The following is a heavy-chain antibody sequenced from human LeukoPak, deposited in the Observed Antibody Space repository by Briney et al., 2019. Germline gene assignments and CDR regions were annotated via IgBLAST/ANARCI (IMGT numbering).Heavy chain of an antibody. CDR2: IYYSGST. V-gene: IGHV4-30-4*08. Sequence: SETLSLTCTVSGGSISSYYWSWIRQPPGKGLEWIGYIYYSGSTYYNPSLKSRVTISVDTSKNQFSLKLSSVTAADTAVYYCARVSADYYYDSSSDYWGQGTLVTVSS. CDR3: ARVSADYYYDSSSDY. CDR1: GGSISSYY. J-gene: IGHJ4*02. D-gene: IGHD3-22*01.